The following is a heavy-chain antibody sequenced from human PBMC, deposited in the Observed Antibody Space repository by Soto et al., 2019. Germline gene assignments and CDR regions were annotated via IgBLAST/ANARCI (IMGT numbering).Heavy chain of an antibody. D-gene: IGHD6-13*01. Sequence: SETLSLTCTVSGGSISSYYWSWIRQPPGKGLEWIGYIYYSGSTNYNPSLKSRVTISVDTSKNQFSLKLSSVTAADTAVYYCARKEDGAAAADINWFDPWGQGTLVTVSS. CDR2: IYYSGST. CDR1: GGSISSYY. CDR3: ARKEDGAAAADINWFDP. J-gene: IGHJ5*02. V-gene: IGHV4-59*01.